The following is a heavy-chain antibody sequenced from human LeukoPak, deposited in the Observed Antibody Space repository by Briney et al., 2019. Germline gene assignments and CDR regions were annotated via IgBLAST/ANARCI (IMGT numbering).Heavy chain of an antibody. J-gene: IGHJ5*02. V-gene: IGHV1-69*13. Sequence: ASVKVSCKASGGTFSSYAISWVRQAPGQGLEWMGGIIPIFGTANYAQKFQGRVTITADESTSTAYMELSSLRSEDTAVYYCAREGSSSSGRLDPWGQGTLVTVSS. CDR1: GGTFSSYA. CDR3: AREGSSSSGRLDP. D-gene: IGHD6-6*01. CDR2: IIPIFGTA.